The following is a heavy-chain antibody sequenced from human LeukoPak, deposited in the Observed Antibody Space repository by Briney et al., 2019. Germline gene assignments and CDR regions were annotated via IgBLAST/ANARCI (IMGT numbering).Heavy chain of an antibody. CDR2: IGTYGGDS. CDR3: ARDLWNFYDDSGYNRDFDS. CDR1: TSR. J-gene: IGHJ5*01. D-gene: IGHD3-22*01. V-gene: IGHV1-18*01. Sequence: ASVKVSCKATSRISWVRQAPGQGLEWMGWIGTYGGDSYYAQKFQGRITVTTDTSTSTVYMELRNLRSDDTAVYYCARDLWNFYDDSGYNRDFDSWGQGTLVTVSS.